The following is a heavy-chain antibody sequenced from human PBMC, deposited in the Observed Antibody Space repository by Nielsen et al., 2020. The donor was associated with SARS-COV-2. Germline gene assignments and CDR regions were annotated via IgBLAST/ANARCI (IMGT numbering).Heavy chain of an antibody. CDR1: GGSLSSYY. CDR3: ARARATIFGLVMSYGMDV. CDR2: IYYSGST. Sequence: SETLSLTCTVSGGSLSSYYWSWIRQPPGKGLEWIGYIYYSGSTNYSPSLKSRLTISVDTSRNQFSLNLRSVTAADTAVYYCARARATIFGLVMSYGMDVWGQGTTVAVSS. D-gene: IGHD3/OR15-3a*01. J-gene: IGHJ6*02. V-gene: IGHV4-59*08.